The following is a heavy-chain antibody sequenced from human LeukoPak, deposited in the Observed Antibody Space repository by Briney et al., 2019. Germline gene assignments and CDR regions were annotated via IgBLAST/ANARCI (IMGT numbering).Heavy chain of an antibody. CDR2: IIPIFGTA. V-gene: IGHV1-69*05. J-gene: IGHJ4*02. Sequence: GASVKVSCKASGGTFSSYAISWVRQAPGQGPEWMGGIIPIFGTANYAQKFQGRVTITTDESTSTAYMELSSLRSEDTAVYYCARASGNYYDSSGYYRTPPRFDYWGQGTLVTVSS. CDR3: ARASGNYYDSSGYYRTPPRFDY. CDR1: GGTFSSYA. D-gene: IGHD3-22*01.